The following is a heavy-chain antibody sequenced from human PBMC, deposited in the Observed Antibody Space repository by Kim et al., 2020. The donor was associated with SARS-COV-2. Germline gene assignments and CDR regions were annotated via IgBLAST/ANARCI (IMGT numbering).Heavy chain of an antibody. Sequence: SETLSLTCTVSGGSISSSGYYWGWIRQPPGKGLEWIGSMYYSGSTYYNPSLKSRVTISVDTSKRQLSLKLSSVTAADTAVYYCTRSRSGYDILTGYNSWDSYRYHYGLDVWGQGTTVTVSS. D-gene: IGHD3-9*01. V-gene: IGHV4-39*01. CDR1: GGSISSSGYY. CDR3: TRSRSGYDILTGYNSWDSYRYHYGLDV. CDR2: MYYSGST. J-gene: IGHJ6*02.